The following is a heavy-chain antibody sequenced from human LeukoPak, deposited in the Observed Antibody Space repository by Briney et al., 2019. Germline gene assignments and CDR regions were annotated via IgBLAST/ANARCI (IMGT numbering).Heavy chain of an antibody. CDR2: IYLGDSDT. Sequence: GESLKISCKGSGFSLTTYGIGWVRQTPGKGLEWMGIIYLGDSDTRYSPSFQGQVTISGDKSINTAYVHWSNLKASDTAMYYCARRACNGDSCLDYWGQGTLVTVSS. CDR1: GFSLTTYG. CDR3: ARRACNGDSCLDY. J-gene: IGHJ4*02. D-gene: IGHD2-15*01. V-gene: IGHV5-51*01.